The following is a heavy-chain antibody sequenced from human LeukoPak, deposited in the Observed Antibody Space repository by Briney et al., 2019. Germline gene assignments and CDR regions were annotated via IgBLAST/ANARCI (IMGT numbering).Heavy chain of an antibody. J-gene: IGHJ5*02. Sequence: PGGSLRLSCAASGFTFSSYAMSWVRQAPGKGLEWVSSISSSSSYIYYADSVKGRFTISRDNAKNSLYLQMNSLRAEDTAVYYCARYSSGWYNNWFDPWGQGTLVTVSS. CDR2: ISSSSSYI. V-gene: IGHV3-21*01. CDR1: GFTFSSYA. CDR3: ARYSSGWYNNWFDP. D-gene: IGHD6-19*01.